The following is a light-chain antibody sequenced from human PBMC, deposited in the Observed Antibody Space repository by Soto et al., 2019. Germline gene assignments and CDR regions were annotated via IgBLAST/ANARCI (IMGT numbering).Light chain of an antibody. CDR3: QQYLNWPWT. V-gene: IGKV3-15*01. Sequence: IVMKQSPATLSVSPGEKAPLSCRARQSVNSRLAWYQQKPGQAPRLLINGASIRATGIPARFSGSGSGKEFTLTISGLQSEDFAVYYCQQYLNWPWTFGQGTKVEI. CDR1: QSVNSR. CDR2: GAS. J-gene: IGKJ1*01.